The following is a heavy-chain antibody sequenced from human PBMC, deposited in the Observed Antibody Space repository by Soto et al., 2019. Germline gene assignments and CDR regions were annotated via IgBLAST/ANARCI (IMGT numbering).Heavy chain of an antibody. CDR2: IYYSGST. V-gene: IGHV4-31*03. D-gene: IGHD4-4*01. CDR1: GGSISSGGYY. Sequence: PSETLSLTCTVSGGSISSGGYYWSWFRQHPGKGLEWIGYIYYSGSTYYNPSLKSRVTISVDTSKNQFSLKLSSVTAADTAVYYCARAVTTPYFDLWGRGTLVTVSS. J-gene: IGHJ2*01. CDR3: ARAVTTPYFDL.